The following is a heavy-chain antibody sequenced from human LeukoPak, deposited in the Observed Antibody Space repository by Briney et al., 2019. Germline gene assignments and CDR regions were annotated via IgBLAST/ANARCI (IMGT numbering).Heavy chain of an antibody. J-gene: IGHJ5*02. D-gene: IGHD2-2*01. CDR2: ISYDGSNK. CDR1: GFTFSSYA. V-gene: IGHV3-30-3*01. CDR3: AREDIVVVPAAKLNWFDP. Sequence: GGSLTLSCAASGFTFSSYAMHWVRQAPGKGLEWVAVISYDGSNKYYADSVKGRFTISRDNSKNTLYLQMNSLRAEDTAVYYCAREDIVVVPAAKLNWFDPWGQGTLVTVSS.